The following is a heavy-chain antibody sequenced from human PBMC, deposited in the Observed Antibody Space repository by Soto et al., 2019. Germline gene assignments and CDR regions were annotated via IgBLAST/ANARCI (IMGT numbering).Heavy chain of an antibody. CDR2: ISSSSSYI. CDR1: GFSFSSYS. V-gene: IGHV3-21*01. CDR3: ARGPSGYRSGWYYFDY. Sequence: GGSLRLSCAASGFSFSSYSMNWVRQAPGKGLEWVSSISSSSSYIYYADSVKGRFTISRDNAKNSLYLQMNSLRAEDTAVYYCARGPSGYRSGWYYFDYWGQGTLVTVSS. J-gene: IGHJ4*02. D-gene: IGHD6-19*01.